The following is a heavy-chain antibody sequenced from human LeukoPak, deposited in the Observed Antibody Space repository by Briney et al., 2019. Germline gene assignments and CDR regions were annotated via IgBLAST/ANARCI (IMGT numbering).Heavy chain of an antibody. CDR3: ARVTYGSGTYGAFDY. J-gene: IGHJ4*02. CDR2: ISGRDGST. D-gene: IGHD3-10*01. CDR1: GFTFSSYA. V-gene: IGHV3-23*01. Sequence: GGSLRLSCAASGFTFSSYAMGWVRQAPGKGLEWVSSISGRDGSTYYADSVKGRFTISRDNSKNTLYLQMNSLRAEDTAVYYCARVTYGSGTYGAFDYWGQGTLVTVSS.